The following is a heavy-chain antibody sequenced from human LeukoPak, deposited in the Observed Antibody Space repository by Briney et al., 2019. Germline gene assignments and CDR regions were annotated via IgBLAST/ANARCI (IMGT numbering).Heavy chain of an antibody. J-gene: IGHJ4*02. D-gene: IGHD3-10*01. V-gene: IGHV3-33*01. CDR1: GFALSNYG. Sequence: PGGSLRLSCAASGFALSNYGMHWVRQAPGKGLEWVAVIWYDGSNKYYADSVKGRFTISRDNSKNTLYLQMNSLRAEDTAVYYCARMVGLVSDYWGPGTLVTVSS. CDR3: ARMVGLVSDY. CDR2: IWYDGSNK.